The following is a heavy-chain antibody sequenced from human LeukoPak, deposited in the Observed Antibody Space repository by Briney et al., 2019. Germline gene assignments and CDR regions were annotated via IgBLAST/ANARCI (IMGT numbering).Heavy chain of an antibody. V-gene: IGHV3-21*01. J-gene: IGHJ3*02. Sequence: PGGSLRLSCAASGFTFSSYSMNWIRQAPEKGLEWVSSISSSSSYIYYADSVKGRFTISRDNAKNSLYLQMNSLRAEDTAVYYCAREVPGAMSAFDIWGQGTMVTVSS. D-gene: IGHD2-2*01. CDR3: AREVPGAMSAFDI. CDR1: GFTFSSYS. CDR2: ISSSSSYI.